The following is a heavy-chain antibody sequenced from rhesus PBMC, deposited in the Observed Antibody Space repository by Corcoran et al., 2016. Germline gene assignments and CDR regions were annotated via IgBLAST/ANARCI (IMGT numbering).Heavy chain of an antibody. Sequence: QVPLQESGPGLVKPSETLSAPCTVPGGSISGYYYCSWLRQPPGKGLEGIGGIYGKSANTYYHPSLKSRVTISKDTSKNQFSLKLSSVTAADTAVYYCARLLGTRFDVWGPGVLVTVSS. D-gene: IGHD7-45*01. CDR2: IYGKSANT. CDR1: GGSISGYYY. J-gene: IGHJ5-1*01. CDR3: ARLLGTRFDV. V-gene: IGHV4-143*01.